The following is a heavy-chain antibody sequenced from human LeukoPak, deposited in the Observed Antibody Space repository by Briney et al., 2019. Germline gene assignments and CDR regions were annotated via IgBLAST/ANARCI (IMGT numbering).Heavy chain of an antibody. CDR2: INHSGST. V-gene: IGHV4-34*01. CDR3: ARVSLMITFGGVIVRTPQYGMDV. D-gene: IGHD3-16*02. CDR1: GGSFSGYY. Sequence: SETLSLTCAVYGGSFSGYYWSWIRQPPGKGLEWIGEINHSGSTNYNPSLKSRVTISVDTSKNQFSLKLYSVTAADTAVYYCARVSLMITFGGVIVRTPQYGMDVWGQGTTVTVSS. J-gene: IGHJ6*02.